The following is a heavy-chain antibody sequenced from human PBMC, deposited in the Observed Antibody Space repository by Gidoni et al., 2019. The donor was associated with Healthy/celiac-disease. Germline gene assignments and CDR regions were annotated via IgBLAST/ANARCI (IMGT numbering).Heavy chain of an antibody. J-gene: IGHJ2*01. CDR3: AKGIFGVASAYDL. CDR2: ISWNSGSI. D-gene: IGHD3-3*01. CDR1: GFPFDDYA. V-gene: IGHV3-9*01. Sequence: EVQLVESGGGLVQPGRSLRLSCAASGFPFDDYAMHWVRQAPGKGLEWVSGISWNSGSIGYADSVKGRFTIFRDNAKNSLYLQMNSLRAEDTALYYCAKGIFGVASAYDLWGRGTLVTVSS.